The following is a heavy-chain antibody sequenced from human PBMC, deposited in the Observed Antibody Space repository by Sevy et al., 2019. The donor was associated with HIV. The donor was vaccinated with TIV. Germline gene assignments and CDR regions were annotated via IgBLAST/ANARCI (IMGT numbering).Heavy chain of an antibody. CDR2: IKQDGSEK. Sequence: GGSLRLSCVVSGFSFSNYWMSWVRQAPGKGLEWVANIKQDGSEKYYVDSVKGRFTTSRDNAKNSLYLQMNSLRAEDTAVYYWGTKGGLRPNDAFAVWGQGTMVTVSS. J-gene: IGHJ3*01. CDR3: GTKGGLRPNDAFAV. V-gene: IGHV3-7*03. CDR1: GFSFSNYW. D-gene: IGHD3-16*01.